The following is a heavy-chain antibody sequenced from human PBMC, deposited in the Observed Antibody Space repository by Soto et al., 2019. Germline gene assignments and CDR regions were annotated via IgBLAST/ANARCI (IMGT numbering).Heavy chain of an antibody. CDR3: AKGNSWSPALGLDS. Sequence: EVQLLESGGGLVQPGGSLRLSCAASGFTFSSYAMNWVRQAPGKGLEWVSAISGSGGSTYYADSVKGRFTISRDSSKNTLYLQMNSLRAEDTAVYYCAKGNSWSPALGLDSWGQGTMVTVSS. CDR2: ISGSGGST. CDR1: GFTFSSYA. J-gene: IGHJ3*02. D-gene: IGHD1-7*01. V-gene: IGHV3-23*01.